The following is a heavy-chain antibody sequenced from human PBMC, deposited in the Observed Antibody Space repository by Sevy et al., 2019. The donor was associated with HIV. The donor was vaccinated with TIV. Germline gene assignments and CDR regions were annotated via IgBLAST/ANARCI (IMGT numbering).Heavy chain of an antibody. CDR1: GFTFSSYG. Sequence: GGSLRLSCAASGFTFSSYGMHWVRQAPGKGLEWVALIWYDGGNKYYADSVKGRFTISRENSKNTMYLQMNSLRAEDTAVYYCARGAKYFGSGSHPNLDYWGQGTLVTVSS. J-gene: IGHJ4*02. CDR2: IWYDGGNK. D-gene: IGHD3-10*01. V-gene: IGHV3-33*01. CDR3: ARGAKYFGSGSHPNLDY.